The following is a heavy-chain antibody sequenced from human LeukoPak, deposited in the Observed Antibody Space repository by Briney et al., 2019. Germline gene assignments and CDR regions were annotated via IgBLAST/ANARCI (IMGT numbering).Heavy chain of an antibody. J-gene: IGHJ4*02. V-gene: IGHV3-23*01. CDR1: GFTFSSYA. CDR3: AKDSCSGGSCYFGLDY. CDR2: IRGSGGST. Sequence: GGSLRLSCAASGFTFSSYAMSWVRQAPGKGLEWVSAIRGSGGSTYYADSVKGRFTISKDNSKNTLYLRMNSLRAEDTAVYYCAKDSCSGGSCYFGLDYWGQGTLVTVSS. D-gene: IGHD2-15*01.